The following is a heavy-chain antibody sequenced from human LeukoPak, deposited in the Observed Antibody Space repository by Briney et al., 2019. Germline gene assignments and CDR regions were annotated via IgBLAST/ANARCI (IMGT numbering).Heavy chain of an antibody. Sequence: SVKVSCKASGGTFSSYAISWVRQAPRQGLEWMGRIIPIFGIANYAQKFQGRVTITADKSTSTAYMELSSLRSEDTAVYYCASSRDVLTGVFDYWGQGTLVTVSS. V-gene: IGHV1-69*04. D-gene: IGHD2-21*02. CDR2: IIPIFGIA. CDR1: GGTFSSYA. J-gene: IGHJ4*02. CDR3: ASSRDVLTGVFDY.